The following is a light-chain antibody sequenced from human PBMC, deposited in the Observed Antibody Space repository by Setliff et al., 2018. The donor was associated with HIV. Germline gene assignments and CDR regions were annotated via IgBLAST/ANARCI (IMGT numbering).Light chain of an antibody. Sequence: QSALPQPASVSGSPGQSITISCTGTSSDVGSYNFVSWYQQHPGKAPKLMIYEVSKRPSGVSNRFSGSKSGNTASLTISGLQAEDEADYYCCSYAGSSTLVFGGGTKVTVL. CDR2: EVS. V-gene: IGLV2-23*02. CDR1: SSDVGSYNF. J-gene: IGLJ2*01. CDR3: CSYAGSSTLV.